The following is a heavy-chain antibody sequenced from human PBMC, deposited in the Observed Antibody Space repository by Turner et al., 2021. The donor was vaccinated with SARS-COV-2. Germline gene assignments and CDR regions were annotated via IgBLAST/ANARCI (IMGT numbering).Heavy chain of an antibody. J-gene: IGHJ6*02. Sequence: EVQLVESGGGLNQPGGSLRLSCAAFGPNAAVNYMAWVRRAPGKGLECAAVIYSDGSTFYADSVKGRFAVSRDTSRNVLYLQMSSLTVDDTAVYFCARGYGSNWYRGYGLDVWGRGTTVTVSS. CDR3: ARGYGSNWYRGYGLDV. D-gene: IGHD6-13*01. CDR2: IYSDGST. V-gene: IGHV3-53*01. CDR1: GPNAAVNY.